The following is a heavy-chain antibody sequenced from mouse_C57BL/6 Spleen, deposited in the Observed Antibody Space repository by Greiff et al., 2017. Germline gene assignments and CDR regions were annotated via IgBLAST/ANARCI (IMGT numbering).Heavy chain of an antibody. CDR2: IHPNSGST. CDR1: GYTFTSYW. CDR3: ARNTTVVGPGY. D-gene: IGHD1-1*01. V-gene: IGHV1-64*01. J-gene: IGHJ3*02. Sequence: QVQLQQPGAELVKPGASVKLSCKASGYTFTSYWLHWVKQRPGQGLAWIGMIHPNSGSTNYNEKFKSKATLTVDKSSSTAYMQLSSLTSEDSAVYYWARNTTVVGPGYWGQGTLVTVSA.